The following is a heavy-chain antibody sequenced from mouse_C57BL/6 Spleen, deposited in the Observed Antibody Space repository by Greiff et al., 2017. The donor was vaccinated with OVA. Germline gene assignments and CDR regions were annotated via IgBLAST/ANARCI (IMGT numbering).Heavy chain of an antibody. D-gene: IGHD2-3*01. Sequence: DVQLVESGGGLVQPKGSLKLSCAASGFSFNTYAMNWVRQAPGKGLEWVARIRSKSNNYATYYADSVKDRFTISRADSESMLYLQMNNLKTEDTAMYYSVGLDGYDWDFEVWGTGTTVTVSS. J-gene: IGHJ1*03. CDR2: IRSKSNNYAT. V-gene: IGHV10-1*01. CDR1: GFSFNTYA. CDR3: VGLDGYDWDFEV.